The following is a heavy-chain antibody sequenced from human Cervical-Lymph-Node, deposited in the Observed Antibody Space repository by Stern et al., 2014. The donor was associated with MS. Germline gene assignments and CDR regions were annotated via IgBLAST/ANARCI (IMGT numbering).Heavy chain of an antibody. D-gene: IGHD6-19*01. CDR3: ARDPHIAVAGTGGGFDP. Sequence: VQLLESGAEVKKPGASVKVSCKASGYTFTNYGISWVRQAPGPGLEWMGWIRGYNDDTNYVEKFQGRVTMTTDTSTSTAYMELRSLRSDDTAVYYCARDPHIAVAGTGGGFDPWGQGTLVTVSS. V-gene: IGHV1-18*01. CDR2: IRGYNDDT. J-gene: IGHJ5*02. CDR1: GYTFTNYG.